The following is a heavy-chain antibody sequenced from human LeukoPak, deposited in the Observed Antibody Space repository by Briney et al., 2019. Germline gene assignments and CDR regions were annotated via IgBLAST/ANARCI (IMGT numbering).Heavy chain of an antibody. CDR2: ISYDGSNK. V-gene: IGHV3-30*18. D-gene: IGHD5-24*01. CDR1: GFTFGSYG. Sequence: PGRSLRLSCAASGFTFGSYGMHWVRQAPGKGLEWVAVISYDGSNKYYADSVKGRFTISRDNSKNTLYLQMNSLRAEDTAVYYCAKGDGYNAFDYWGQGTLVTVSS. J-gene: IGHJ4*02. CDR3: AKGDGYNAFDY.